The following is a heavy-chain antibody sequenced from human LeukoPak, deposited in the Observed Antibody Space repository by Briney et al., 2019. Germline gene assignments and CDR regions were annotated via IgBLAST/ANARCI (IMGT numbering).Heavy chain of an antibody. CDR3: ARVPDIIARPCDS. V-gene: IGHV4-34*01. Sequence: SSETLSLTCAVDGGSFSGYCWTLIRQTPGKGREWIGEISHTVGTNYNPSLKGRVTLSVDPSKKQFYLKVTSVTAADTGVYYCARVPDIIARPCDSWGPGTLVIVSS. D-gene: IGHD1-1*01. CDR1: GGSFSGYC. CDR2: ISHTVGT. J-gene: IGHJ4*02.